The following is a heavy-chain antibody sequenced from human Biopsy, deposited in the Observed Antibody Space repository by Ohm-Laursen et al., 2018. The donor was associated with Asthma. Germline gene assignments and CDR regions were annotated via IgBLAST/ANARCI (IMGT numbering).Heavy chain of an antibody. J-gene: IGHJ4*02. CDR1: GGTFNTYV. Sequence: SVNLSCKSLGGTFNTYVIGWVRQAPGQGLEWMGGINSVFGTTTYPQKFQDRATITADDSTSTVYMELSSMRSEDTAVYYCARKAGSCISRTCYSLDFWGQGTLVTVSS. V-gene: IGHV1-69*13. D-gene: IGHD2-2*01. CDR2: INSVFGTT. CDR3: ARKAGSCISRTCYSLDF.